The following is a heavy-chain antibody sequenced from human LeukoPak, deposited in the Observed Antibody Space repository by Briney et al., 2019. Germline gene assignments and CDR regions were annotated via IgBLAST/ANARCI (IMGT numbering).Heavy chain of an antibody. CDR2: INPNSGGT. J-gene: IGHJ4*02. V-gene: IGHV1-2*02. CDR1: GYTFTGYY. Sequence: ASVKVSCKASGYTFTGYYMHWVRQAPGQGLEWMGWINPNSGGTNYAQQFQGRVTMTRDTSISTAYMELSRLRSDDTAVYYCARVTYQLLIDYWGQGTLVSVSS. CDR3: ARVTYQLLIDY. D-gene: IGHD2-2*01.